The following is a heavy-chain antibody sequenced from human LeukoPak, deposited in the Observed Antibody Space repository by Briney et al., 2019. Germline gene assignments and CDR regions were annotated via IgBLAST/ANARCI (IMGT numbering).Heavy chain of an antibody. D-gene: IGHD7-27*01. CDR2: IWYDGNNK. J-gene: IGHJ4*02. Sequence: GGSLRLSCAASGFTFSSYGMHWVRQAPGKGLEWVAVIWYDGNNKYYADSVKGRFTISRDNAKNSLYLQMNSLRAEDTAVYYCARGSLGRGWLFDYWGQGTLVTVSS. V-gene: IGHV3-33*01. CDR3: ARGSLGRGWLFDY. CDR1: GFTFSSYG.